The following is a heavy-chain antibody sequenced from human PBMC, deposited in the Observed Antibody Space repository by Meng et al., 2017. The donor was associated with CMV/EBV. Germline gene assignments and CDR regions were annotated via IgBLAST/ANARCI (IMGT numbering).Heavy chain of an antibody. D-gene: IGHD2-2*01. Sequence: GFTFSSYARHWVRQAPGKGLEWVAVISYDGSNKYYADSVKGRFAISRDNSKNTLYLQMNSLRAEDTAVYYCARSGRYCSSTSCSLQHWGQGTLVTVSS. CDR3: ARSGRYCSSTSCSLQH. CDR2: ISYDGSNK. CDR1: GFTFSSYA. V-gene: IGHV3-30*09. J-gene: IGHJ1*01.